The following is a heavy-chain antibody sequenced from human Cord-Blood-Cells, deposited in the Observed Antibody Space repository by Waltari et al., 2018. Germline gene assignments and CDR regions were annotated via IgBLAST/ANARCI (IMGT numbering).Heavy chain of an antibody. CDR3: ARPGIVGATRGAFDI. V-gene: IGHV4-39*01. CDR1: GGSIRRSSYS. D-gene: IGHD1-26*01. Sequence: QIPESGPGLVKPSETLSLTCPVSGGSIRRSSYSGGWIRQPPGEGLEWIGSIYYSGSTDYAPSLKSRVTISLDTSKNHFSLKLSSVTASDTAVYYCARPGIVGATRGAFDIWGQGTMVTVSS. CDR2: IYYSGST. J-gene: IGHJ3*02.